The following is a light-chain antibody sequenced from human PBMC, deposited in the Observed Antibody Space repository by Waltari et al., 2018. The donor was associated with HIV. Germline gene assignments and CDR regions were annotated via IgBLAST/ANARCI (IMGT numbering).Light chain of an antibody. Sequence: ENVLTQSPDTLSLSPGERATLSCRASHTVSSTYLVWYQQRRGQAPRVLIYATSTRAPGIPDRFSGSGSGTDFTLTISRLEPEDFAVYYCQQYGTSPPTFGQGTKVEVK. CDR3: QQYGTSPPT. J-gene: IGKJ1*01. CDR1: HTVSSTY. V-gene: IGKV3-20*01. CDR2: ATS.